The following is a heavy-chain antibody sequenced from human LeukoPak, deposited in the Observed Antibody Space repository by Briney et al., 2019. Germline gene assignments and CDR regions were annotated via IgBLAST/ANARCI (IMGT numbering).Heavy chain of an antibody. V-gene: IGHV1-18*01. D-gene: IGHD1-1*01. CDR3: ARRARTAGIGIEGDY. Sequence: VASVKVTCKASGHTFTSYGISWVRQDPGQGLEWMGWISAYNGNTNYAQKLQGRVTMTTDTSTSTAYMELRSLRSDDTAVYYCARRARTAGIGIEGDYWGQGTLVTVSS. CDR1: GHTFTSYG. J-gene: IGHJ4*02. CDR2: ISAYNGNT.